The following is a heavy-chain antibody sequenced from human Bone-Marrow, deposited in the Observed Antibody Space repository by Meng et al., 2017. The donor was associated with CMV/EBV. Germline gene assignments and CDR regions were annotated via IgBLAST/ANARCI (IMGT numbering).Heavy chain of an antibody. V-gene: IGHV3-21*04. CDR2: ISSSSSYI. CDR1: GFTFSSYS. CDR3: ASSRF. J-gene: IGHJ1*01. Sequence: GESLKISCAASGFTFSSYSMNWVRQAPGKGLEWVSSISSSSSYIYYADSVKGRFTISRDNSKNTLYLQMNSLRAEDTAVYYCASSRFWGQGTLVTVSS.